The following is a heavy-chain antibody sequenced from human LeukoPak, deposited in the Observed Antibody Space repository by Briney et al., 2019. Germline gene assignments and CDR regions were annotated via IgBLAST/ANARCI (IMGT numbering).Heavy chain of an antibody. CDR3: ARLSWWSGYSYAQPYYFDY. J-gene: IGHJ4*02. Sequence: SETLSLTCTVSGGSIRSYYWSWIRQPPGKGLEWIGYIYYSGSTNYNPSLKSRVTISVDTSKNQFSLKLSSVTAADTAVYYCARLSWWSGYSYAQPYYFDYWGQGTLVTVSS. CDR2: IYYSGST. V-gene: IGHV4-59*08. CDR1: GGSIRSYY. D-gene: IGHD5-18*01.